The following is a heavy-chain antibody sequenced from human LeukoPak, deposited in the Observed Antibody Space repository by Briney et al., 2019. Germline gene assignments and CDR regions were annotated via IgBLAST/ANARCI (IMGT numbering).Heavy chain of an antibody. V-gene: IGHV3-48*02. D-gene: IGHD3-9*01. CDR1: GFPFGSYV. J-gene: IGHJ4*02. CDR3: ARDHDWAFDL. CDR2: INHNAEMI. Sequence: GGSLRLSYEGSGFPFGSYVMSWVRQAPGKGLEWIAYINHNAEMIFYPDFVKGRFTISRDNPKKSLYLQMNALRYEDTAIYYCARDHDWAFDLWGQGTLVTVSS.